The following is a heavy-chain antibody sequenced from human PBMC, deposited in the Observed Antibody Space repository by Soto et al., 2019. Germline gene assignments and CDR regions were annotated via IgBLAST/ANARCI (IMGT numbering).Heavy chain of an antibody. CDR2: ISSSSSYI. CDR3: ARSDAEMATILLQDYYYYGRDV. V-gene: IGHV3-21*01. Sequence: GGSLRLSCAASGFTFSSYSMNWVRQAPGKGLEWVSSISSSSSYIYYADSVKGRFTISRDNAKNSLYLQMNSLRAEDTAVYYCARSDAEMATILLQDYYYYGRDVWGQGTTVTVSS. J-gene: IGHJ6*02. D-gene: IGHD5-12*01. CDR1: GFTFSSYS.